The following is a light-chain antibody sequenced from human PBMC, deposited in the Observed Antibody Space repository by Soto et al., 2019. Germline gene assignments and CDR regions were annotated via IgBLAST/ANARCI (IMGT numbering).Light chain of an antibody. J-gene: IGKJ2*01. CDR2: DAS. V-gene: IGKV3-11*01. CDR1: QSVSSY. Sequence: EIVLTQSPATLSLSPGARATLSCRASQSVSSYLAWYQQKPGQAPRLLIYDASNRATGIPARFSGSGSGTDFTLTISSLEPEDFAVYYCQQGDTFGQGTKLEIK. CDR3: QQGDT.